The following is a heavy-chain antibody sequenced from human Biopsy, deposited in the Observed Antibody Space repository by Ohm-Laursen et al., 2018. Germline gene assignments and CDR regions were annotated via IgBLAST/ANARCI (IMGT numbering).Heavy chain of an antibody. CDR2: AYYSGST. CDR1: GGSISSRNHY. Sequence: SDTLSLTCSVSGGSISSRNHYWGWLRQPPGKGLEWIGHAYYSGSTFYNSSLKSRVTISVDTSKNQFSLNLSSVTGADTAVYYCARHPTGFWFDPWGQGTLVTVSS. CDR3: ARHPTGFWFDP. V-gene: IGHV4-39*01. J-gene: IGHJ5*02.